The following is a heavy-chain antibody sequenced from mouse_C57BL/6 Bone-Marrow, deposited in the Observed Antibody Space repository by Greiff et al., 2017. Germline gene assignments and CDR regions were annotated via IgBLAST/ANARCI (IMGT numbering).Heavy chain of an antibody. CDR1: GYAFTNYL. Sequence: QVQLKESGAELVRPGTSVKVSCKASGYAFTNYLIEWVKQRPGQGLEWIGVINPGSGGTNYNEKFKGQATLTADKSSSTAYMQLSSLTSEDSAVYFCARSAYYCGGYFDVWGTGTTVTVSS. V-gene: IGHV1-54*01. CDR3: ARSAYYCGGYFDV. J-gene: IGHJ1*03. CDR2: INPGSGGT. D-gene: IGHD1-1*01.